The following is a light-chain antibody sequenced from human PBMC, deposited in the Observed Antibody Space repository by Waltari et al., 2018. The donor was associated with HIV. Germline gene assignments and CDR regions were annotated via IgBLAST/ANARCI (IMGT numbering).Light chain of an antibody. J-gene: IGLJ1*01. CDR2: YGS. CDR1: NIGSRS. Sequence: SYVLTQPPSVSVAPGKTARITCGGNNIGSRSVHWYQQKPGQAPVLVMYYGSDRPSGIPGRVSGSNAGNTATLTISRIEAGDEADYFCQVWDSSSDHHVFGTGTKVTVL. CDR3: QVWDSSSDHHV. V-gene: IGLV3-21*04.